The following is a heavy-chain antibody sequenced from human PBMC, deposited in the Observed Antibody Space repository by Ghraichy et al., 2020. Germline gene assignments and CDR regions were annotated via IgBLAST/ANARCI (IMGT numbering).Heavy chain of an antibody. CDR2: IRSKAYGGTT. CDR3: TRDLGYSGSYNGDYFDY. Sequence: GESLNISCTASGFTFGDYAMSWVRQAPGKGLEWVGFIRSKAYGGTTEYAASVKGRFTISRDDSKSIAYLQMNSLKTEDTAVYYCTRDLGYSGSYNGDYFDYWGQGTLVTVSS. J-gene: IGHJ4*02. CDR1: GFTFGDYA. V-gene: IGHV3-49*04. D-gene: IGHD1-26*01.